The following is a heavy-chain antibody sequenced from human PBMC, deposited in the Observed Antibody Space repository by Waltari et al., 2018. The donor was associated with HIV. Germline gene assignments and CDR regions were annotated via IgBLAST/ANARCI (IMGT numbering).Heavy chain of an antibody. V-gene: IGHV3-33*01. J-gene: IGHJ4*02. D-gene: IGHD6-6*01. Sequence: VQLMESGGGVVQPGKSLRLSCATSGFTFGSYGLPWARRAPGKGLEWVAVINYDGSNKFYAEAVKGRFLSSRDNSKNTLFLQMNSLRDEDTGLYYCARDKAPYSSSSAVDYWGQATLVTVS. CDR1: GFTFGSYG. CDR3: ARDKAPYSSSSAVDY. CDR2: INYDGSNK.